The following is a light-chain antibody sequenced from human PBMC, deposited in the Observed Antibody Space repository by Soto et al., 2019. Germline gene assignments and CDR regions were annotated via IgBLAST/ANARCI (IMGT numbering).Light chain of an antibody. CDR2: GAS. Sequence: EFVLTQSPGTLSLSPGERATLSCRASQSVGRIYLAWYQQKPGQAPRLLIYGASSRATGIPDRFSGSGSGTDFTLTISRLEPEDFAVYYCQQYASSPLLTFGGGTKVDIK. CDR3: QQYASSPLLT. V-gene: IGKV3-20*01. CDR1: QSVGRIY. J-gene: IGKJ4*01.